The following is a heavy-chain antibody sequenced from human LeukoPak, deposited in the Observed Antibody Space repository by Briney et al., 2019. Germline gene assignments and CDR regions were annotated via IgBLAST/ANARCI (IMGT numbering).Heavy chain of an antibody. D-gene: IGHD3-10*01. CDR3: ARDRAGTQAWVEFDP. V-gene: IGHV3-66*02. J-gene: IGHJ5*02. CDR1: GFTVSQNY. Sequence: SGGSLRLSCAASGFTVSQNYMSWVRQAPGRGLEWVSLIYADGTTHYADSVKGRFTISRDNSKNTVYLQMNSVRPEDTAVYYCARDRAGTQAWVEFDPWGKGTLVTVPS. CDR2: IYADGTT.